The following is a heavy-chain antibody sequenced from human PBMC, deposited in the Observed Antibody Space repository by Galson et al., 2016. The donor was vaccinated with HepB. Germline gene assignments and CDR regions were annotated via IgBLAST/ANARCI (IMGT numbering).Heavy chain of an antibody. CDR2: IGYEGRSK. V-gene: IGHV3-30*03. J-gene: IGHJ4*02. CDR1: GFSFSNFA. Sequence: SLRLSCAASGFSFSNFAMYWVRQAPGKGLEWVAAIGYEGRSKYYIDSVKGRFTISRDNSKNTFSLQMNSLRVEDTAVYYCARGSYYGSGSYGIYFDYWGQGTLVTVSS. CDR3: ARGSYYGSGSYGIYFDY. D-gene: IGHD3-10*01.